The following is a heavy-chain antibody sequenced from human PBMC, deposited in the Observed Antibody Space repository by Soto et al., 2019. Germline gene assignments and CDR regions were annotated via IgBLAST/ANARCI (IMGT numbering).Heavy chain of an antibody. Sequence: PGESLKISCKGSGYSFTSYWISWVRQMPGKGLEWMGRIDPSDSYTNYSPSSQGHVTISADKSISTAYLQWSSLKASDTAMYYCARRNILDYYYYGMDVWGQGTTVTVSS. CDR1: GYSFTSYW. V-gene: IGHV5-10-1*01. D-gene: IGHD3-9*01. J-gene: IGHJ6*02. CDR3: ARRNILDYYYYGMDV. CDR2: IDPSDSYT.